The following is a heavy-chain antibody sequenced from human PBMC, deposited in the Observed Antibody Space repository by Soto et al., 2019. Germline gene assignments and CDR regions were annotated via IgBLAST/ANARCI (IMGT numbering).Heavy chain of an antibody. Sequence: GGSLRLSCAASGFSLSDYWMHWVRQGPGKGLLWVSRISVGGSGTTYADSVKGRFTISRDNAKNTLYLQMNSLRAEDTAVYYCARPLGSYRPDAFYIWGQGTMVTVSS. V-gene: IGHV3-74*03. J-gene: IGHJ3*02. CDR3: ARPLGSYRPDAFYI. D-gene: IGHD3-16*02. CDR1: GFSLSDYW. CDR2: ISVGGSGT.